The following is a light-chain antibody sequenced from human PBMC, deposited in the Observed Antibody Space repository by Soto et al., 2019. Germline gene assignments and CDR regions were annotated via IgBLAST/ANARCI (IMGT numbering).Light chain of an antibody. CDR2: DAS. CDR3: RQRGSWPPFN. Sequence: EIGLTQSPATLSLSPGDRASLSCSASQSVNNYLAWYQQKPGQAPRLLIYDASNRSTGIPARFSGSRSGTDFTLTISRLEPEDFAVYYCRQRGSWPPFNFGQGTKLDIK. V-gene: IGKV3-11*01. CDR1: QSVNNY. J-gene: IGKJ2*01.